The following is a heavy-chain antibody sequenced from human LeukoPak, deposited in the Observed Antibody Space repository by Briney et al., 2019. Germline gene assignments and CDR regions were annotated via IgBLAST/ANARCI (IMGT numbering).Heavy chain of an antibody. CDR1: GFSISGSGYY. CDR3: ASPLGGFDN. J-gene: IGHJ4*02. D-gene: IGHD3-16*01. V-gene: IGHV4-39*01. Sequence: PSETLSLTCSVSGFSISGSGYYWAWIRQPPGKGLEWIGSVYYTGSTHYNSSLKSRVTMSVDTSKNQFSLKLSSVAAADTAVYYCASPLGGFDNWGQGTLVTVSS. CDR2: VYYTGST.